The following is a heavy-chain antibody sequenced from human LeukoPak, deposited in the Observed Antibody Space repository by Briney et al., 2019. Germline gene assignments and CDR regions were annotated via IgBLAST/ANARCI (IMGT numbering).Heavy chain of an antibody. CDR1: GFSISSYA. CDR3: ARDFSYGSGFDY. D-gene: IGHD5-18*01. Sequence: GGSLRLSCAASGFSISSYALHWLRQAPGKGLQYVSGISNGGSIDYANSVKGRFTISRHNSKNTLYLQMGSLRPEDMAVYYCARDFSYGSGFDYWGQGILVTVSS. CDR2: ISNGGSI. V-gene: IGHV3-64*01. J-gene: IGHJ4*02.